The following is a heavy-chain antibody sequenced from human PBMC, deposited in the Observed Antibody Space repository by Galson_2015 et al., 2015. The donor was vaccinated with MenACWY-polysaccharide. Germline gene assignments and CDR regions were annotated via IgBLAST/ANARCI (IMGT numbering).Heavy chain of an antibody. D-gene: IGHD1-26*01. V-gene: IGHV3-48*02. CDR3: ARERPDSGPGRFDY. Sequence: ALRLSCAVFGFTFSSYSMDWVRQAPGKGLVWLSYIHANGNTINYADSVKGRFTISRDNAENAVYLRMSSLRDDDTAVYYCARERPDSGPGRFDYWGQGTLVTVSS. CDR2: IHANGNTI. J-gene: IGHJ4*02. CDR1: GFTFSSYS.